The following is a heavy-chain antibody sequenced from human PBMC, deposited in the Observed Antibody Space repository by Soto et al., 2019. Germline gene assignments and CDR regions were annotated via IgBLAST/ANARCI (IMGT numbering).Heavy chain of an antibody. Sequence: QVQLVESGGGVVQPGTSLRVYCVGSGFTFRSYVIHWVRQAPGKGLEWVALTSYDGSDKYYGDSVRGRFTISRDNSRNTVDLQMDSLRLEDTALYYCARWGTTGGLDVWGQGTLVSVSS. V-gene: IGHV3-30*19. CDR1: GFTFRSYV. CDR2: TSYDGSDK. CDR3: ARWGTTGGLDV. J-gene: IGHJ1*01. D-gene: IGHD3-16*01.